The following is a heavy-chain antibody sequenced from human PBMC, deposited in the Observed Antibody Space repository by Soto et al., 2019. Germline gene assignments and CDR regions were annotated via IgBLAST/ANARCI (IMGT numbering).Heavy chain of an antibody. V-gene: IGHV4-59*01. D-gene: IGHD4-17*01. J-gene: IGHJ5*02. CDR2: IYYSGST. CDR1: GGSISSYY. Sequence: SETLSLTCTVSGGSISSYYWSWIRQPPGKGFEWIGYIYYSGSTNYNPSLKSRVTISVDTSKNQFSLKLSSVTAADTSVYYCARELGDYFTASWFDPWGQGTLVTVSS. CDR3: ARELGDYFTASWFDP.